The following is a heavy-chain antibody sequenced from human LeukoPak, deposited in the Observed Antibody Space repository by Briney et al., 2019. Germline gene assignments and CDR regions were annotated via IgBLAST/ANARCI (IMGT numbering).Heavy chain of an antibody. CDR2: ISGYNAAT. J-gene: IGHJ4*02. Sequence: ASVKVSCKASGFPFTGHFFHWVRQAPGQGLEWMGWISGYNAATDYAQKIRGRVTMTIDTSTSTAYLDLSNLRSDDTAVYYCARYAIDGYSDVWGQGTLVTVSS. CDR1: GFPFTGHF. D-gene: IGHD1-26*01. V-gene: IGHV1-18*04. CDR3: ARYAIDGYSDV.